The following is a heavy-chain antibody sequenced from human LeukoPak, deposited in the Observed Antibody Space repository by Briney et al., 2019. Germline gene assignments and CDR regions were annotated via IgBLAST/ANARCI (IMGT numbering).Heavy chain of an antibody. D-gene: IGHD3-3*01. CDR3: ARMSGYGAPFDY. Sequence: PSETLSLTCTVSGGSISSYYWSWIRQPPGKGLEWIGYIYYSGSTNYNPSLKSRVTISVDTSKNQFSLKLSSVTAADTAVYYCARMSGYGAPFDYWGQGTLVTVSS. J-gene: IGHJ4*02. CDR1: GGSISSYY. CDR2: IYYSGST. V-gene: IGHV4-59*01.